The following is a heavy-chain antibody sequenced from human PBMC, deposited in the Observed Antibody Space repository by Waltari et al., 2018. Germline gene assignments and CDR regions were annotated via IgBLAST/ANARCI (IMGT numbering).Heavy chain of an antibody. V-gene: IGHV4-31*03. CDR1: GGSISSGGYY. CDR3: ARGQKGYDILTGIREWYFDL. J-gene: IGHJ2*01. CDR2: INHSGST. Sequence: QVQLQESGPGLVKPSQTLSLTCTVSGGSISSGGYYWSWIRQPPGKGLEWIGEINHSGSTNYNPSLKSRVTISVDTSKNQFSLKLSSVTAADTAVYYCARGQKGYDILTGIREWYFDLWGRGTLVTVSS. D-gene: IGHD3-9*01.